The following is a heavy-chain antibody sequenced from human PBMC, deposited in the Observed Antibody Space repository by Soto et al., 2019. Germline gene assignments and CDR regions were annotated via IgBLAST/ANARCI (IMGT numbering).Heavy chain of an antibody. D-gene: IGHD3-16*01. CDR3: ARGTGGHLGEPATENDYYYYMDV. CDR1: GFTFSSYG. CDR2: IWYDGSNK. J-gene: IGHJ6*03. V-gene: IGHV3-33*01. Sequence: GGSLRLSCAASGFTFSSYGMHWVRQAPGKGLEWVAVIWYDGSNKYYADSVKGRFTISRDNSKNTLYLQMNSLRAEDTAVYYCARGTGGHLGEPATENDYYYYMDVWGKGTTVTVSS.